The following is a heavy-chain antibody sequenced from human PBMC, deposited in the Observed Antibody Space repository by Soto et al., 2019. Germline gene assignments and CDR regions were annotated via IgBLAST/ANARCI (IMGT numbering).Heavy chain of an antibody. D-gene: IGHD3-16*01. CDR3: ARAYDSEYSSFDF. J-gene: IGHJ4*01. CDR2: MEWDDET. V-gene: IGHV2-70*04. Sequence: SGPTLVNPTQTLTLTCTFSGFSLATRRMSVTWIRQPPGKALEWLARMEWDDETFYSTSLRTRLTVSKDTSKNLVVLTMTNMDPVDTATYYCARAYDSEYSSFDFWGHGTLVTVSS. CDR1: GFSLATRRMS.